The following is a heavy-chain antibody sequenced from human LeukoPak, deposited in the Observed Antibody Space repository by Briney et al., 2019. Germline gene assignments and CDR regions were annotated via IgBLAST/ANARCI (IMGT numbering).Heavy chain of an antibody. V-gene: IGHV3-23*01. D-gene: IGHD3-10*01. CDR2: ISGSGGRGTT. CDR1: GFTFSNFV. Sequence: PGGSLRLSCAASGFTFSNFVMTWVRQAPGKGLEWVSAISGSGGRGTTYYADSAKGRFTISRDNAKNTMYLQMNSLSVEDTAVYYCAKDRVGYYGSGSYFDYWGQGTLVTVSS. CDR3: AKDRVGYYGSGSYFDY. J-gene: IGHJ4*02.